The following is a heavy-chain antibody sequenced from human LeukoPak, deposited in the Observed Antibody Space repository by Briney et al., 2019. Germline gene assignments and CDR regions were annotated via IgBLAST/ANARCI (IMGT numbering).Heavy chain of an antibody. V-gene: IGHV3-23*01. CDR2: ISGSGGST. J-gene: IGHJ4*02. D-gene: IGHD3-9*01. CDR1: GFTFSSYA. CDR3: AKDSHYDILTRPFDY. Sequence: GGSLRLSCAASGFTFSSYAMSWVRQAPGKGLEWVSAISGSGGSTYYADSVKGRFTISRDNSENTLYLQMNSLRAEDTAVYYCAKDSHYDILTRPFDYWGQGTLVTVSS.